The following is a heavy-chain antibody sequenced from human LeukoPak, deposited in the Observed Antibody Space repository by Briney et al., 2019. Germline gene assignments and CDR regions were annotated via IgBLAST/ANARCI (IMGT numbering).Heavy chain of an antibody. V-gene: IGHV1-2*02. J-gene: IGHJ3*02. CDR2: INPNSGGT. D-gene: IGHD6-25*01. CDR3: ARARSEQRWGGGDI. Sequence: ASVKVSCKASGYTFTGYYMHWVRQAPGQGLEWMGWINPNSGGTNYAQKFQGRVTVTTDASTSTAYMELRSLRSDDTAVYYCARARSEQRWGGGDIWGQGTMVTVSS. CDR1: GYTFTGYY.